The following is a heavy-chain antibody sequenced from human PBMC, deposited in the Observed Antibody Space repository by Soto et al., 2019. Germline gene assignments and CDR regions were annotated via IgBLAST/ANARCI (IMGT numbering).Heavy chain of an antibody. CDR1: GDSISSGNHY. D-gene: IGHD3-10*01. Sequence: SSEALSLICTVSGDSISSGNHYWSWIRQPPGKGLEWIGYIFYSGTAYYNPSLKSRLTISVDTSKNQFSLKLSSVTAADTAVYYCARTDYGTAYFDPWGQGSLVTVSS. CDR3: ARTDYGTAYFDP. V-gene: IGHV4-30-4*01. CDR2: IFYSGTA. J-gene: IGHJ5*02.